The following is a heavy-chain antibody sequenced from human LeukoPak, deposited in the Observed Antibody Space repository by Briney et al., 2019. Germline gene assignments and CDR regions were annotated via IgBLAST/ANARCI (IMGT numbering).Heavy chain of an antibody. CDR1: SGSISSYY. Sequence: SETLSLTCTVSSGSISSYYWSWIRQPPGKGLEWIGYIYTSGSTNYNPSLKSRVTISVDTSKSQFSLKLSSVTAADTAVYYCARVAYYYYYMDVWGKGTTVTVSS. V-gene: IGHV4-4*09. CDR3: ARVAYYYYYMDV. J-gene: IGHJ6*03. CDR2: IYTSGST. D-gene: IGHD2-15*01.